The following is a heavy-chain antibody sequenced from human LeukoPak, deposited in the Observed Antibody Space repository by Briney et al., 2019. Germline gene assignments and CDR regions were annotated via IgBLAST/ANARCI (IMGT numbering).Heavy chain of an antibody. CDR1: GLTFSSYT. J-gene: IGHJ6*03. Sequence: GGSLRLSCAASGLTFSSYTMNWVREAPGKGLEWVSYITSSGSTVYYADSVKGRFTISRDNAKNSLYLQMQSPTAEDTAVYFCARVGSSSKYYYYMDVWGKGTTVTVSS. CDR3: ARVGSSSKYYYYMDV. V-gene: IGHV3-48*04. CDR2: ITSSGSTV. D-gene: IGHD3-10*01.